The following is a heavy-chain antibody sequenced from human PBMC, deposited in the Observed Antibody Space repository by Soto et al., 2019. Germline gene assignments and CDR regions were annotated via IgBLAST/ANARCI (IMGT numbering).Heavy chain of an antibody. D-gene: IGHD1-20*01. J-gene: IGHJ4*02. V-gene: IGHV3-53*01. CDR1: GFTVSTEY. CDR2: IYSGGST. Sequence: GGSLRLSCAASGFTVSTEYMNWVRQPPGKGLEWVSVIYSGGSTFYADSVKGRFTISRDNSKNTVYLQINSLRAEDTAVYYCAREDRYTSSWYSFNSWGQGTLVTVSS. CDR3: AREDRYTSSWYSFNS.